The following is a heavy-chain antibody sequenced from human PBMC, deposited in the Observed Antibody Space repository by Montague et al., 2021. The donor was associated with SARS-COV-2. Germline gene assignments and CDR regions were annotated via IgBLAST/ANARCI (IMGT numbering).Heavy chain of an antibody. D-gene: IGHD2-15*01. Sequence: SETLSLTCTVSGDSISSGSPYWGWIRQPPGKGLEWIGNVYYGGKTXYNPSLKSRVTISVDTSKNQFSLKVTSVTVADTALYYCARPATGLGGGSRFDPWGQGALVTVSS. CDR3: ARPATGLGGGSRFDP. CDR2: VYYGGKT. V-gene: IGHV4-39*01. CDR1: GDSISSGSPY. J-gene: IGHJ5*02.